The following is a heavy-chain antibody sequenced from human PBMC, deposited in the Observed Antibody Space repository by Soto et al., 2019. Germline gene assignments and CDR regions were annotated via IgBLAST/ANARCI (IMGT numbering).Heavy chain of an antibody. CDR2: GSAYNGNT. J-gene: IGHJ6*02. CDR3: GGFLEWLSDFYYSGRDV. CDR1: GYTFTSYG. V-gene: IGHV1-18*01. Sequence: ASVKVSCKASGYTFTSYGISWVRQAPGQGLEWMGWGSAYNGNTNYAQKLQGRVTMTTDTSTSTAYMELSSLRSEDTAVYYCGGFLEWLSDFYYSGRDVWGQGTTVTVSS. D-gene: IGHD3-3*01.